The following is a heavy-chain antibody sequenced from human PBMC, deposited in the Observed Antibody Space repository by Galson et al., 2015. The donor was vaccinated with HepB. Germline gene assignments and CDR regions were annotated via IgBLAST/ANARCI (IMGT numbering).Heavy chain of an antibody. V-gene: IGHV1-18*01. CDR3: ARVVDIVVVVAANTPLMDY. CDR1: GYTFTSYG. J-gene: IGHJ4*02. CDR2: ISAYNGNT. D-gene: IGHD2-15*01. Sequence: SVKVSCKASGYTFTSYGISWVRQAPGQGLEWMGWISAYNGNTNYAQKLQGRVTMTTDTSTSTAYMELRSLRSDDAAVYYCARVVDIVVVVAANTPLMDYWGQGTLVTVSS.